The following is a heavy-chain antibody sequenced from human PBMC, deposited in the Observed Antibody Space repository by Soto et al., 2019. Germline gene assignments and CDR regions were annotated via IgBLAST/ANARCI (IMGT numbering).Heavy chain of an antibody. CDR2: ISTSSTYT. CDR3: ARSDDYGDSYYYYGTDV. Sequence: QVQLVESGGGLVKPGGSLRLSCAASGFTFSDYYMTWIRQAPGKGLEWVSDISTSSTYTNYADSVKGRFTISRDNAKNXXYLQMNGLRAEDTAVYYCARSDDYGDSYYYYGTDVWGQGTTVTVSS. V-gene: IGHV3-11*05. D-gene: IGHD4-17*01. J-gene: IGHJ6*02. CDR1: GFTFSDYY.